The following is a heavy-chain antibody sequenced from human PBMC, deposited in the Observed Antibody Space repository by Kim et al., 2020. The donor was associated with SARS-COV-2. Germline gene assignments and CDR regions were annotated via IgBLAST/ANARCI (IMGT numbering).Heavy chain of an antibody. CDR3: ARDGEGVEAFPYFDY. CDR2: ISYDGSNK. CDR1: GFTFSSYA. Sequence: GGSLRLSCAASGFTFSSYAMHWVRQAPGKGLEWVAVISYDGSNKYYADSVKGRFTISRDNSKNTLYLQMNSLRAEDTAVYYCARDGEGVEAFPYFDYWGQGTLVTVSS. J-gene: IGHJ4*02. V-gene: IGHV3-30*04. D-gene: IGHD2-8*01.